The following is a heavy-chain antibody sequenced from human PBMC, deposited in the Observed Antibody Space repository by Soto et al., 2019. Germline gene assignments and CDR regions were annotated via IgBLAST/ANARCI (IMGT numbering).Heavy chain of an antibody. D-gene: IGHD1-1*01. Sequence: GGSLRLSCAASGFTFSSYSMNWVRQAPGKGLEWVSSISSSSSYIYYADSVKGRFTISRDNAKNSLYLQMNSLRAEDTAVYYCARDPKGGNWKPDNYAFDIWGQGTMVTVSS. V-gene: IGHV3-21*01. J-gene: IGHJ3*02. CDR2: ISSSSSYI. CDR1: GFTFSSYS. CDR3: ARDPKGGNWKPDNYAFDI.